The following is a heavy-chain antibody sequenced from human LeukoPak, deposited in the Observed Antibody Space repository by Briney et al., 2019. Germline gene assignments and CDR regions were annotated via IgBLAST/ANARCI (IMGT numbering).Heavy chain of an antibody. Sequence: ASVTVSCKASGYTFTSYAMHWVRQAPGQRLEWMGWINAGNGNTKYSQKFQGRVTITRDTSASTAYMELSSLRSEDTAVYYCARPSRWLQYLYFDYWGQGTLVTVSS. D-gene: IGHD5-24*01. CDR3: ARPSRWLQYLYFDY. CDR1: GYTFTSYA. J-gene: IGHJ4*02. CDR2: INAGNGNT. V-gene: IGHV1-3*01.